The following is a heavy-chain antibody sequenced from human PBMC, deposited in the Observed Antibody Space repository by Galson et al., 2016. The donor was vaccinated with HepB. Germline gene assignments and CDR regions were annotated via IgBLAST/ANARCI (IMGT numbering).Heavy chain of an antibody. D-gene: IGHD3-3*01. J-gene: IGHJ6*02. V-gene: IGHV3-30*18. CDR2: ISYDGSNK. CDR1: GLTFSSYG. Sequence: SLRLSCAASGLTFSSYGMHWVRQAPGKGLEWVAVISYDGSNKYYADSAKGRFTISRDNSKKMLYLQMNSLRAEDTAVYYCAKGRIPEHYDFWSGYLGLTYGLDVWGQGTTVTVSS. CDR3: AKGRIPEHYDFWSGYLGLTYGLDV.